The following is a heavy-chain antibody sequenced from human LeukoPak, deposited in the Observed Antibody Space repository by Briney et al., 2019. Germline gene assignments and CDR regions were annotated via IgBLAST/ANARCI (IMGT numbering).Heavy chain of an antibody. V-gene: IGHV3-30*01. Sequence: GGSLRLSCAASGFTFSSYTMHWVRQPPATGLEWVAVISYDGNNKYYADSVKRRFTISRDNSKNTLYLQMNSLRGEDTAVYYCARNPYYGDYVWGQGTRVTVSS. CDR1: GFTFSSYT. D-gene: IGHD4-17*01. CDR2: ISYDGNNK. J-gene: IGHJ4*02. CDR3: ARNPYYGDYV.